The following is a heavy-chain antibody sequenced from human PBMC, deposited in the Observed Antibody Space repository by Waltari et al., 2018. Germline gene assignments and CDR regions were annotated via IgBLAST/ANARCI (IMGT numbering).Heavy chain of an antibody. J-gene: IGHJ2*01. CDR1: GGSISNIDYY. CDR3: ARSPCRGGSCRYWYFDL. CDR2: IYYAGNT. D-gene: IGHD2-15*01. Sequence: QLQLQASGPGLVKPSETLSLTCTVSGGSISNIDYYWCWIRQSPGKGLEWIGNIYYAGNTYFNPSLNRRATISVDTSKNQFSLKLTSVTAAETAVFYCARSPCRGGSCRYWYFDLWGRGALVTVSS. V-gene: IGHV4-39*07.